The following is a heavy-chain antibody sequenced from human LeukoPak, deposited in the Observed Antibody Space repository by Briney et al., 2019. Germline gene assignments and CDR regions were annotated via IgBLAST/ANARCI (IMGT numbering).Heavy chain of an antibody. J-gene: IGHJ5*02. CDR3: ARDKSTITMCWFDP. D-gene: IGHD3-10*02. V-gene: IGHV1-18*01. CDR2: ISAYNGNT. CDR1: GYTFTSYG. Sequence: ASVKVSCKASGYTFTSYGISWVRQAPGQGLEWMGWISAYNGNTNYAQKLQGRVTMTRDTSISTAYMELSRLRSDDTAVYYCARDKSTITMCWFDPWGQGTLVTVSS.